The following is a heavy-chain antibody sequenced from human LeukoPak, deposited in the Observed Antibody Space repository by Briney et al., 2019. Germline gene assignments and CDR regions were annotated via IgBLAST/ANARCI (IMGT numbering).Heavy chain of an antibody. CDR2: ISSSSSTI. J-gene: IGHJ4*02. CDR3: ARDSGSGSYSEY. V-gene: IGHV3-48*01. CDR1: GFTFSTYS. D-gene: IGHD3-10*01. Sequence: GGSLRLSCAASGFTFSTYSMNWVRQAPGKGLEWISHISSSSSTIYADSVKGRFTISRDDAKNSLYLQMNSLRAEDTAVYYCARDSGSGSYSEYWGLGTLVTVSS.